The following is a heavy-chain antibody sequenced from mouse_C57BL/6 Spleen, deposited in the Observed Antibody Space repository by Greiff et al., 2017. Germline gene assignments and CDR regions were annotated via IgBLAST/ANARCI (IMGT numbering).Heavy chain of an antibody. CDR3: AKFYDYDVYFDY. V-gene: IGHV1-64*01. CDR1: GYTFTSYW. Sequence: VQLQQPGAELVKPGASVKLSCKASGYTFTSYWMHWVKQRPGQGLEWIGMIHPNSGSTNYNEKFKSKATLTVDKSSSTAYMQLSSLTSEDSAVYYCAKFYDYDVYFDYWGQGTTLTVSS. J-gene: IGHJ2*01. CDR2: IHPNSGST. D-gene: IGHD2-4*01.